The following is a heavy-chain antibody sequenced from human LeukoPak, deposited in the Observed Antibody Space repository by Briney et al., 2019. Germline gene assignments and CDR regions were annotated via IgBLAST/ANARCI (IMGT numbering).Heavy chain of an antibody. Sequence: ASVKVSCKPSIYILTRYYMHWPRQAPGQGLEWMGWINPNSGGTNYAQKFQGRVTMTRDTSISTAYMELRTVSSDATAVYYCARAHSGRAPDYWGQGTLVTVSS. CDR2: INPNSGGT. J-gene: IGHJ4*02. V-gene: IGHV1-2*02. CDR3: ARAHSGRAPDY. CDR1: IYILTRYY. D-gene: IGHD3-10*01.